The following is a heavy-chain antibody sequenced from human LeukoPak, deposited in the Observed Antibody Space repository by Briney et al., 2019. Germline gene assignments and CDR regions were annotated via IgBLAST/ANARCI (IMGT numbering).Heavy chain of an antibody. Sequence: SVKVSCKASGGTFSSYAISWVRQAPGQGLEWMGGIIPIFGTANYAQKFQGRVTITADESTSTAYMELSSLRSEDTAVYYCATLSGYYYDFDYWGQGTLVTVSS. D-gene: IGHD3-22*01. V-gene: IGHV1-69*13. CDR2: IIPIFGTA. CDR1: GGTFSSYA. J-gene: IGHJ4*02. CDR3: ATLSGYYYDFDY.